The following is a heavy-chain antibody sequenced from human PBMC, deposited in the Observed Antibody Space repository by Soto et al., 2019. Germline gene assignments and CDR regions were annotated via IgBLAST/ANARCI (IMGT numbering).Heavy chain of an antibody. V-gene: IGHV4-61*01. J-gene: IGHJ4*02. Sequence: QVQLQESGPGLVKPSETLSLTCTVSGAPVSSETHFWTWIRQPPGKGLEWIGYTYYSGITNSNPALKSRVTLSVDRSRNQFSLSLNSVTAADTAVYYCAREDMSGTYYFDYWGPGMQVTVSS. CDR1: GAPVSSETHF. D-gene: IGHD1-26*01. CDR3: AREDMSGTYYFDY. CDR2: TYYSGIT.